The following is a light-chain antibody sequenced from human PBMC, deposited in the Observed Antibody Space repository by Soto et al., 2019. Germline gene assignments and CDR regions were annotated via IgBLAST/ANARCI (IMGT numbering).Light chain of an antibody. V-gene: IGLV1-44*01. CDR2: GDN. Sequence: QLVLTQPPSASGTPGQRITISCSGSTSNVGSNSVNWYQQLPGTAPKLLIYGDNQRPSGLPDRFSGSKSGTSASLAISGLQSEDEADFYCAAWDDSLKSVIFGGGTKLTVL. CDR3: AAWDDSLKSVI. J-gene: IGLJ2*01. CDR1: TSNVGSNS.